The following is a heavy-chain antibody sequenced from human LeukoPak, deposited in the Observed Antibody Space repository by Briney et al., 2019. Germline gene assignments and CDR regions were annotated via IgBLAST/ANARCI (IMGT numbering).Heavy chain of an antibody. CDR1: GFTFGDYA. D-gene: IGHD6-19*01. V-gene: IGHV3-49*04. CDR3: TRYGSSGWNHYFDY. CDR2: IRSKAYGGTT. Sequence: GGSLRLSCTASGFTFGDYAMSWVRQAPGKGLEWVGFIRSKAYGGTTEYAASVKGRFTISRDDSKSIAYLQMNSLKTEDTAVYYCTRYGSSGWNHYFDYWGQGTLVTVSS. J-gene: IGHJ4*02.